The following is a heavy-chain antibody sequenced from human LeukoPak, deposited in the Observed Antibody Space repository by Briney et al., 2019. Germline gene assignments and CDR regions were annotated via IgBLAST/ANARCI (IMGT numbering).Heavy chain of an antibody. Sequence: GESLKISCAASGFTFSGSAMHWVRQASGKGRGWVGRIRSKANSYATAYAASVKGRFTISRDDSKNTAYLQMNSLKTEDTAVYYCTRLGYGYWGQGTLVTVSS. V-gene: IGHV3-73*01. J-gene: IGHJ4*02. D-gene: IGHD2-15*01. CDR3: TRLGYGY. CDR1: GFTFSGSA. CDR2: IRSKANSYAT.